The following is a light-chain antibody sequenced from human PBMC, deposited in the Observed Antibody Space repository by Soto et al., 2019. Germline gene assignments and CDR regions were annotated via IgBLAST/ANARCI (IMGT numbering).Light chain of an antibody. J-gene: IGKJ1*01. CDR3: HQRQSWPRT. V-gene: IGKV3-11*01. CDR2: QTS. Sequence: EIVLTQSPATLSSFPGDRVTLSCRASQYINTRLAWYQHRPGQAPRLLIYQTSLRAAGIPARFSASGSGTDFNLTITYVQPEDFALYYCHQRQSWPRTFGQGT. CDR1: QYINTR.